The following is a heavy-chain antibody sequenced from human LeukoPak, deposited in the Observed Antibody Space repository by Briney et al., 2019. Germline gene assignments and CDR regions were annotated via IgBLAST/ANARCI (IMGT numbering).Heavy chain of an antibody. D-gene: IGHD2-15*01. CDR2: IYYTGTT. CDR3: ARAAWRGSDSRDAFDI. Sequence: PSRTLSLTCTVSGGSISSGGDYWSLIRQHPGKGLEWIGYIYYTGTTYYNPSLKSRLTISVDTSKNQFSLNLSSMTAADTAVYYCARAAWRGSDSRDAFDIWGQGTVVTVSS. V-gene: IGHV4-31*03. CDR1: GGSISSGGDY. J-gene: IGHJ3*02.